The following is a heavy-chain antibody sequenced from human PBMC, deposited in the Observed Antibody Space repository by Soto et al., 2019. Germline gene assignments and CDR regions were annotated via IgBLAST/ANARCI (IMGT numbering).Heavy chain of an antibody. CDR1: GYTFTSYY. CDR3: ASGEHIVVVTAIPNFNS. D-gene: IGHD2-21*02. J-gene: IGHJ5*02. V-gene: IGHV1-46*03. Sequence: ASVKLSCKASGYTFTSYYMHWVRQAPGQGLEWMGIINPSGGSTSYAQKFQGRVTMTRDTSTSTVYMELSSLRSEDTAVYYCASGEHIVVVTAIPNFNSWGQGILVTVSS. CDR2: INPSGGST.